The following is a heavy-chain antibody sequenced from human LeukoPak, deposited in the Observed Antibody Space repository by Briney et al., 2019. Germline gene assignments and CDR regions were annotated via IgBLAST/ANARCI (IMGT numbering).Heavy chain of an antibody. Sequence: ASVKVSCKASGYTFTDYYMHWVRQAPGQGLEWMGRINPNNGGTNYAQKFQGRVTMTRDTSITTAYMEMSSLGSDHTAVYYCPREPDYYPYFLYYYMDVWGKGTTVTVSS. D-gene: IGHD1-26*01. CDR2: INPNNGGT. J-gene: IGHJ6*03. CDR1: GYTFTDYY. CDR3: PREPDYYPYFLYYYMDV. V-gene: IGHV1-2*06.